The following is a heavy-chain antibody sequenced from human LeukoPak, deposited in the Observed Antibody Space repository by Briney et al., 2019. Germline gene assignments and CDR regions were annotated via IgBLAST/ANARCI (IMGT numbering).Heavy chain of an antibody. Sequence: SETLSLTCAVYGGSFSGYYWSWIRQPPGKGLEWIGEINHSGSTNYNPSLKSRVTISVDTSKNQFSLKLSSVTAADTAVYYCARVSWFGELTPYFDYWGQGTLVTVSS. CDR2: INHSGST. J-gene: IGHJ4*02. V-gene: IGHV4-34*01. D-gene: IGHD3-10*01. CDR3: ARVSWFGELTPYFDY. CDR1: GGSFSGYY.